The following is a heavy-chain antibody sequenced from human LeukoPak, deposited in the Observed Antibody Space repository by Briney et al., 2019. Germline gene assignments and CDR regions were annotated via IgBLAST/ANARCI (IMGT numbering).Heavy chain of an antibody. D-gene: IGHD3-10*01. J-gene: IGHJ4*02. CDR1: GASISDYY. Sequence: SETLSLTCTVSGASISDYYWSWIRQPPGKRLEGIAYMYYSGIPNYSRSLKSRVTMSADKSNNQLSLTLTSVTAADTAVYYCASHHGRGEAFDYWGRGTLVTVSS. CDR2: MYYSGIP. V-gene: IGHV4-59*08. CDR3: ASHHGRGEAFDY.